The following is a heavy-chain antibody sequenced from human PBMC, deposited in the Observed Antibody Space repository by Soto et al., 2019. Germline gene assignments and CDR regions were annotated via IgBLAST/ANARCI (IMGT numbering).Heavy chain of an antibody. V-gene: IGHV3-30*18. Sequence: QVQLVESGGGVVQPGRSLRLSCAASGFTFSSYGMHWVRQAPGKGLEWVAVISYDGSNKYYADSVKGRFTISRDNSKNTLYLQMNSLRAEDTAVYYCAKVRFSAAGTNWFDPWGQGTLVTVSS. J-gene: IGHJ5*02. CDR3: AKVRFSAAGTNWFDP. D-gene: IGHD6-13*01. CDR1: GFTFSSYG. CDR2: ISYDGSNK.